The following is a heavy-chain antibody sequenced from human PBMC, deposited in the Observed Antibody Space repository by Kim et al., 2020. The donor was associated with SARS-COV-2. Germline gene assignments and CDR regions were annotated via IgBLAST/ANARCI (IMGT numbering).Heavy chain of an antibody. CDR1: GFTFGDYA. CDR2: IRSKAYGGTT. CDR3: TRARGNLYYYYGMDV. J-gene: IGHJ6*04. V-gene: IGHV3-49*03. Sequence: GRSLRLSCTASGFTFGDYAMSWFRQAPGKGLEWVGFIRSKAYGGTTEYAASVKGRFTISRDDSKSIAYLQMNSLKTEDTAVYYCTRARGNLYYYYGMDVWGEGATVAVAS.